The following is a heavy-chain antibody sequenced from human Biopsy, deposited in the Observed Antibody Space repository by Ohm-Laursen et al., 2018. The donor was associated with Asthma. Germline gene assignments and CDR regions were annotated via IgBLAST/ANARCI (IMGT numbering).Heavy chain of an antibody. CDR3: ARGGLGYCSSTSCYQNYYYGMDV. CDR2: IWYDGSNK. CDR1: GFTFSSYG. Sequence: GQTLSLTCAASGFTFSSYGMHWVRQAPGKGLEWVAVIWYDGSNKYYADSVKGRFTISRDNSKNTLYLQMNSLRAEDTAVYYCARGGLGYCSSTSCYQNYYYGMDVWGQGTTVTVSS. V-gene: IGHV3-33*01. D-gene: IGHD2-2*01. J-gene: IGHJ6*02.